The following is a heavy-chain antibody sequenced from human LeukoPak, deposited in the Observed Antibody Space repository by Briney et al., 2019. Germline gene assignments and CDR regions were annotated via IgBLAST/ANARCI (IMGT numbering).Heavy chain of an antibody. D-gene: IGHD5-12*01. Sequence: SETLSLTCTVSGGSISSGDHYWSWIRQPTGKGLEWIGYIYYSGSTSGSTTYYNPSLKSRVTVSVDTSKNQFSLKLSSVTAADTAVYYCASGGADSGSLFDYWGQGTLVTVSS. CDR2: IYYSGSTSGSTT. J-gene: IGHJ4*02. V-gene: IGHV4-30-4*01. CDR3: ASGGADSGSLFDY. CDR1: GGSISSGDHY.